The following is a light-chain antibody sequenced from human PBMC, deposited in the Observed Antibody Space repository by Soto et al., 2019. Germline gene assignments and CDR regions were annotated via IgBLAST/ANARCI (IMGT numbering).Light chain of an antibody. J-gene: IGKJ5*01. V-gene: IGKV3-11*01. CDR2: DAS. CDR3: QQRSNCLIT. CDR1: QSVRHY. Sequence: EIVLTQSPATLSLSPGERATLSCRASQSVRHYLAWYQQKPGQAPRLLIYDASNRATGIPARFSGSGSGTDFTLTISSLEPEDFAVYYCQQRSNCLITFGQGTRLEIK.